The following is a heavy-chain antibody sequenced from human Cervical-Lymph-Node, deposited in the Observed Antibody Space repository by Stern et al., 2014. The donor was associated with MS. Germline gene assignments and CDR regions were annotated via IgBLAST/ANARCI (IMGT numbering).Heavy chain of an antibody. CDR2: VIPFVGTS. D-gene: IGHD3-10*01. Sequence: QVQLVQSGAEVKKPGSSVKVSCKASGGISWVRQAPGLGLEWMGGVIPFVGTSNYAQKFQGRVIITADQSTNTTYLHLSRLTSADTAVYYCARGSGDNWFGPWGQGTLVTVSS. CDR3: ARGSGDNWFGP. CDR1: GG. V-gene: IGHV1-69*01. J-gene: IGHJ5*02.